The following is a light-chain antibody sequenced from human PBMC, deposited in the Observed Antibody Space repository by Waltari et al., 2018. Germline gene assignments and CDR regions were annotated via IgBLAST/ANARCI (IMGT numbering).Light chain of an antibody. CDR3: QTGGHGTWV. Sequence: QLVLTQSPSASASLGASIKPTCTLSSVHSSNVISWRKQQPEKGPRYLMKVNSDGSHTRGNEIPDRFSGSSSGAERYLTISSLQSEDEADYYCQTGGHGTWVFGGGTKLTVL. V-gene: IGLV4-69*01. CDR1: SVHSSNV. CDR2: VNSDGSH. J-gene: IGLJ3*02.